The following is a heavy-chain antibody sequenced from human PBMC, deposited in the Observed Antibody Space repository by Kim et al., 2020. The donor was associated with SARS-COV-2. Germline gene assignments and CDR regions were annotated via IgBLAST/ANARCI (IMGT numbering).Heavy chain of an antibody. Sequence: ASVKVSCKASGYTFTGYYMHWVRQAPGQWLEWMGWINPNSGGTNYAQKFQGWVTMTRDTSISTAYMELSRLRSDDTAVYYCARGVKRAGYCSGGSCSRAVLDYWGQGTLVTASS. V-gene: IGHV1-2*04. CDR2: INPNSGGT. J-gene: IGHJ4*02. CDR1: GYTFTGYY. D-gene: IGHD2-15*01. CDR3: ARGVKRAGYCSGGSCSRAVLDY.